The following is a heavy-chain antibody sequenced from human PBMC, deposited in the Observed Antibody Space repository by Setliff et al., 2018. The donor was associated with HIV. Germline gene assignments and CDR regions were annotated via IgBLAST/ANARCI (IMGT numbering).Heavy chain of an antibody. CDR3: ARRSPGGGYYMDV. V-gene: IGHV4-38-2*01. J-gene: IGHJ6*03. CDR1: GYSISSGYY. D-gene: IGHD3-16*01. CDR2: IYHSGST. Sequence: PSETLSLTCAVSGYSISSGYYWSWIRQPPGKGLEWIGSIYHSGSTYYNPSLKSRVTISVDTSTDQFSLNLSSVTAADTAVYYCARRSPGGGYYMDVWGKGTTVTVSS.